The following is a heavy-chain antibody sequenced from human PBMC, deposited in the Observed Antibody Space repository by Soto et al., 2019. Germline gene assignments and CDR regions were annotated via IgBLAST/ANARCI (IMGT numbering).Heavy chain of an antibody. CDR3: AKDTYYYDSSGYYVFDY. Sequence: GGSLRLSCGDSGFTFSNYGMHWVRQAPGKGLEWVAGISYDGSNKHYADSAEGRFTISRDNSESTVYLQMNSLRAEDTAIYYCAKDTYYYDSSGYYVFDYWGQGALVTVSS. V-gene: IGHV3-30*18. CDR2: ISYDGSNK. D-gene: IGHD3-22*01. J-gene: IGHJ4*02. CDR1: GFTFSNYG.